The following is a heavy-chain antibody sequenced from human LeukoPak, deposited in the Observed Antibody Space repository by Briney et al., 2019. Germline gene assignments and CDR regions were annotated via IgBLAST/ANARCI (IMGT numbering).Heavy chain of an antibody. CDR1: GGSISSGGYY. D-gene: IGHD4-17*01. CDR3: ARGPHYGDGNWFDP. Sequence: PSQTLSLTCTVSGGSISSGGYYWSWSRQHPGKGLEWIGYIYYSGSTYYNPSLKSRVTISVDTSKNQFSLRLSSVTAADTAVYYCARGPHYGDGNWFDPWGQGTLVTVSS. V-gene: IGHV4-31*03. J-gene: IGHJ5*02. CDR2: IYYSGST.